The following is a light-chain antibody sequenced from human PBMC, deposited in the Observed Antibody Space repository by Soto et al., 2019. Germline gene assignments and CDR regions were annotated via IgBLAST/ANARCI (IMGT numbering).Light chain of an antibody. CDR2: GAS. J-gene: IGKJ5*01. CDR3: QQYSSSPSIT. CDR1: QSVSSGY. V-gene: IGKV3-20*01. Sequence: EIVLTQSPGTLSLSPGERATLSCRASQSVSSGYLAWYQQKPGQAPRLLIYGASTRATGIPDRFSGSGSGTDFTLTISRLEPEDFAVHYCQQYSSSPSITFGQGTRLEIK.